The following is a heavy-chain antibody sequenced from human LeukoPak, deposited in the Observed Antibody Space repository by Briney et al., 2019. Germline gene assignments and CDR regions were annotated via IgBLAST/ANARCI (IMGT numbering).Heavy chain of an antibody. CDR1: GFTFSSHW. V-gene: IGHV3-74*01. CDR2: IKYDASST. Sequence: GGSLRLSCADSGFTFSSHWMHWVRQAPGKGLVWVSRIKYDASSTSYADSVKGRFTISRDNAKNTLYLQMNSLRAEDTAVYYCAKAGYSSGWDAEYFQHWGQGTLVTVSS. J-gene: IGHJ1*01. CDR3: AKAGYSSGWDAEYFQH. D-gene: IGHD6-19*01.